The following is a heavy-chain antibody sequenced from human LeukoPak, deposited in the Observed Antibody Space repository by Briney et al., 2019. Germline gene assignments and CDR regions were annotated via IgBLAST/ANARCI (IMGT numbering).Heavy chain of an antibody. D-gene: IGHD2/OR15-2a*01. CDR1: GGSISSYY. V-gene: IGHV4-59*01. J-gene: IGHJ4*02. CDR2: IYYSGTT. Sequence: PSETLSLTCTVSGGSISSYYWSWIRQPPGKGLEWIGYIYYSGTTNYNPSLKSRVTISVDTSKNQFSLKLSSVTAADTAVYYCAGHHPRNTVDFWGQGTLVTVSS. CDR3: AGHHPRNTVDF.